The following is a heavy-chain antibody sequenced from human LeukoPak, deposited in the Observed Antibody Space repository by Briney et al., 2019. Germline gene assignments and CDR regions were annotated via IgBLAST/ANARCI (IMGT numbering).Heavy chain of an antibody. CDR3: AKDANYYDSSGFFIPFDS. CDR2: ISGNGRQT. Sequence: GGSLRLSCSASGFAFSRFAMTWVRHLPGKGLDWVSTISGNGRQTYYGDSVKGRFSVSRDNSKNILYLQMERPRDDDSALYYCAKDANYYDSSGFFIPFDSWGQGTLVTVSS. J-gene: IGHJ4*02. D-gene: IGHD3-22*01. V-gene: IGHV3-23*01. CDR1: GFAFSRFA.